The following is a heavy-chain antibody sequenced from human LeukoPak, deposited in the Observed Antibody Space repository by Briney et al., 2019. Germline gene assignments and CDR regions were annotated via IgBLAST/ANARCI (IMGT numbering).Heavy chain of an antibody. D-gene: IGHD6-13*01. CDR2: IYSGGST. V-gene: IGHV3-66*02. J-gene: IGHJ4*02. CDR3: ASPEGYSSSWYYFDY. CDR1: GFTFSSNY. Sequence: GGSLRLSCAASGFTFSSNYMSWVRQAPGKGLEWVSVIYSGGSTYYADSVKGRCTISRDNSKNPLYLQMNSLRAEDTAVYYCASPEGYSSSWYYFDYWGQGTLVTVSS.